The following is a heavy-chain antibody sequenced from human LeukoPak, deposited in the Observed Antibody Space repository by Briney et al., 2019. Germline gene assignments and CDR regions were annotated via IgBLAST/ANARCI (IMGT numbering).Heavy chain of an antibody. J-gene: IGHJ4*02. CDR2: IYYSEST. CDR1: GGSISSYY. D-gene: IGHD3-10*01. Sequence: SETLSLTCTVSGGSISSYYWSWIRQPPGKGLEWIGYIYYSESTNYNPSLKSRVTISVDTSKNQFSLKLSSVTAADTAVYYCARSTMVRGWVDYWAREPWSPSPQ. CDR3: ARSTMVRGWVDY. V-gene: IGHV4-59*08.